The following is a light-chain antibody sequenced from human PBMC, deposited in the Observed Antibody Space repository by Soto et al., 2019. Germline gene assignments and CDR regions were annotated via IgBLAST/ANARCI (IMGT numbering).Light chain of an antibody. Sequence: DIQMTQSPSSLSASFGDRVTLTCRASQNIDTYLNWYQQKPGTAPKLLMYAASSLHSGVPSRFSGSGSGTDFTLTISSLQPEDFATYYCRQSHTTPYTFGQGTRLEIK. J-gene: IGKJ5*01. CDR1: QNIDTY. V-gene: IGKV1-39*01. CDR3: RQSHTTPYT. CDR2: AAS.